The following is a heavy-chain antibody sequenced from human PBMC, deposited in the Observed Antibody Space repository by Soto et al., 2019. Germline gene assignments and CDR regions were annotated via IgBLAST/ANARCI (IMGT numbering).Heavy chain of an antibody. D-gene: IGHD5-18*01. J-gene: IGHJ5*02. CDR3: ARDPGYSYGTT. V-gene: IGHV1-3*01. CDR2: INAGNGNT. CDR1: GYTFTSYA. Sequence: GASVKVSCKASGYTFTSYAMNWVRQAPGQRLEWMGWINAGNGNTKYSQKFQGRVTITRDTSASTAYMELSNLRSEDTAVYYCARDPGYSYGTTWGQGTLVTVSS.